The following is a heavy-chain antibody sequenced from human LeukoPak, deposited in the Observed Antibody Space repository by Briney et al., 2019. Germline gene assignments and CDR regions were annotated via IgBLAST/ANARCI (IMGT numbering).Heavy chain of an antibody. CDR3: ASSGVVSRYLEF. V-gene: IGHV4-4*02. CDR2: IFYSGST. Sequence: SSGTLSFTCGVSGGSISRSTWWTWVRQPPGKGLEWIGEIFYSGSTNYNPSLRSRVRMSVDTSKRYFSLQLTSVTAADTAVYFCASSGVVSRYLEFWGQGTLVTVSS. CDR1: GGSISRSTW. J-gene: IGHJ4*02. D-gene: IGHD3-3*01.